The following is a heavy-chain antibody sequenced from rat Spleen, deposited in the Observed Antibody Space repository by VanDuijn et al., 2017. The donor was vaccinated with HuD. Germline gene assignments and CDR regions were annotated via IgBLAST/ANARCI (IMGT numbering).Heavy chain of an antibody. V-gene: IGHV5-25*01. Sequence: EVQLVESGGGLVQPGRSMKLSCAASGFSFSDYAMAWVRQAPRKGLEWVASISTGGGNTYYRDSVRGRFTISRDDAKSTLYLQRDSLRSEDTATYFCSRWAGSSFDYWGQGVMVTVSS. D-gene: IGHD4-3*01. CDR2: ISTGGGNT. J-gene: IGHJ2*01. CDR1: GFSFSDYA. CDR3: SRWAGSSFDY.